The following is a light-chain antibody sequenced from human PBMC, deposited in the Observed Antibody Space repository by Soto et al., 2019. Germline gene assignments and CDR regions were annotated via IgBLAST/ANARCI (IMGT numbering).Light chain of an antibody. CDR2: GAS. CDR3: QQYGSSGYT. Sequence: ETVLTQSPGTLSLSPGDRATLSCRDSQSVSSNSLAWYQQIPGQAPRLLIYGASNRATGIPDRFSGSGSGTDVTLTISRLEPEDVSVYYCQQYGSSGYTFGQGTKLEIK. J-gene: IGKJ2*01. CDR1: QSVSSNS. V-gene: IGKV3-20*01.